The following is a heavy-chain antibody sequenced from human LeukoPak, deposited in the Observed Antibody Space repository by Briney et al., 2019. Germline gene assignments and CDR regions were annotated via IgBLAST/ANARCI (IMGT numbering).Heavy chain of an antibody. Sequence: KPGGSLRLSCAASGFTFSDYYMSWIRQAPGKGLEWVSYISSSGSTIYYADSVEGRFTISRDNAKNSLYLQMNSLRAEDTAVYYCARDRVFVRRGPRDWGQGTLVTVSS. CDR3: ARDRVFVRRGPRD. CDR1: GFTFSDYY. CDR2: ISSSGSTI. D-gene: IGHD6-13*01. V-gene: IGHV3-11*01. J-gene: IGHJ4*02.